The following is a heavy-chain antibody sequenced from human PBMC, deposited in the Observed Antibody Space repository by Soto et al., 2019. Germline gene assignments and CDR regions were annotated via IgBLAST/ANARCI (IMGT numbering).Heavy chain of an antibody. CDR3: ARGFAVPAAHYYYGMDV. J-gene: IGHJ6*02. CDR1: GGSISSGDYY. CDR2: IYYSGST. V-gene: IGHV4-30-4*01. Sequence: QVQLQESGPGLVKPSQTLSLTCTVSGGSISSGDYYWSWIRQPPGKGLEWIGYIYYSGSTYYNPSLKSRVTISVDTSKNQFSLKLSSVTAADTAVYYCARGFAVPAAHYYYGMDVWGQGTTVTVSS. D-gene: IGHD2-2*01.